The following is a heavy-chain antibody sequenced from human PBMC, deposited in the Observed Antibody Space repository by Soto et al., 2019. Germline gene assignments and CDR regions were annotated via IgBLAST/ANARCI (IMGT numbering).Heavy chain of an antibody. CDR1: GFTVSSNY. J-gene: IGHJ5*02. CDR2: IYTGGTT. V-gene: IGHV3-66*01. CDR3: ARSRYGDGGCFDP. Sequence: EVQLVESGGGLVQPGGSLRLSCAASGFTVSSNYMTWVRQAPGKGLEWVSSIYTGGTTYYADYVKGRFTVSRDNSKNTVYLKMNNLRVEDTAVDYCARSRYGDGGCFDPWGQGTLVTVSS. D-gene: IGHD4-17*01.